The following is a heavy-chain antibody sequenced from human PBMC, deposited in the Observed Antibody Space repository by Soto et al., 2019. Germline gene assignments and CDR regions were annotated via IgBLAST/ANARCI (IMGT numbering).Heavy chain of an antibody. CDR1: GGTFSRSA. J-gene: IGHJ5*02. CDR3: ARVTSMVRGVIDNWFDP. D-gene: IGHD3-10*01. CDR2: IIPMYGPA. Sequence: QGPLVQSGAEVKKPGSSVTVSCKASGGTFSRSAIHWVRQAPGQGLEWMGGIIPMYGPAKYAQRLQGRVTITADDSTTTVYMELTSLTSQDTAVDYCARVTSMVRGVIDNWFDPWGHGTRVNVSS. V-gene: IGHV1-69*01.